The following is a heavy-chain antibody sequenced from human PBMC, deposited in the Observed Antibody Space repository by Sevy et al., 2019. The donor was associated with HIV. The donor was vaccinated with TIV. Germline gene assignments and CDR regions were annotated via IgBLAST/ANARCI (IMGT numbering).Heavy chain of an antibody. J-gene: IGHJ4*02. D-gene: IGHD3-22*01. CDR1: GGSISSRSYY. CDR2: IYYSGST. Sequence: SETLSLTCTVSGGSISSRSYYWGWIRQPPGKGLEWIGSIYYSGSTYYNPSLKSRVTISGETSKTQFSLRLSSVTAADTAVYYCASPDSYYYDSSGYDWRHPWFSYWGQGTLVTVSS. V-gene: IGHV4-39*01. CDR3: ASPDSYYYDSSGYDWRHPWFSY.